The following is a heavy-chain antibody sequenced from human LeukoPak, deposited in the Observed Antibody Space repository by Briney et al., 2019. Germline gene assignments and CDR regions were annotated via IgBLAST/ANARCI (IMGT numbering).Heavy chain of an antibody. D-gene: IGHD3-22*01. CDR1: GFTFSSYN. V-gene: IGHV3-21*01. CDR2: ISSSGDYI. J-gene: IGHJ4*02. Sequence: GGSLRLSCVASGFTFSSYNINWVRQAPGKGLEWVSSISSSGDYIYYADSVKGRFTISRDNAKNSLYLQMNSLRAEDTAAYYCARNLKNYYDSNGYFGYWGQGTLVTVSS. CDR3: ARNLKNYYDSNGYFGY.